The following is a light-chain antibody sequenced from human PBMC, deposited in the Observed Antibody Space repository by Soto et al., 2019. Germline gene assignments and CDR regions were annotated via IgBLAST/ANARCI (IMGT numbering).Light chain of an antibody. J-gene: IGLJ2*01. CDR1: SSDVGGYDH. CDR3: SSYTSSSTV. V-gene: IGLV2-14*01. Sequence: QSVLTQPAYVSGSPGQSISIPCTGTSSDVGGYDHVSWYQQHPGKAPKLMIYDVSSRPSGVSNRFSGSKSGNTASLTISGLQVEDEADYYCSSYTSSSTVFGGGTKVTVL. CDR2: DVS.